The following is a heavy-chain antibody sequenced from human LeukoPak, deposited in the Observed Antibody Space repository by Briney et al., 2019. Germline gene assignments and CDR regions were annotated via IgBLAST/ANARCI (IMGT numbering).Heavy chain of an antibody. Sequence: GGSLRLSCAASGFTFSIYAMSWVRQAPGKGLEWVSAISGSGGSTYYADSVKGRFTISRDNSKNTLYLQMNSLRAEDTAVYYCAKDSGIAVAGTFDYWGQGTLVTVSS. J-gene: IGHJ4*02. CDR3: AKDSGIAVAGTFDY. V-gene: IGHV3-23*01. D-gene: IGHD6-19*01. CDR1: GFTFSIYA. CDR2: ISGSGGST.